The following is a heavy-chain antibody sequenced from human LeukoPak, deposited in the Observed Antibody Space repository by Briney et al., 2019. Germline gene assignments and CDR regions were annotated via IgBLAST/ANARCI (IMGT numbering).Heavy chain of an antibody. CDR2: IYYSGSI. CDR3: VVGHNYFDY. Sequence: SETLSLTCSVSGGSISSYYWSWIRQPPGKGLEWIGYIYYSGSINYNPSLKSRVTISVDTSKNQLSLKLSSVTAADTAVYYCVVGHNYFDYWGQGNLVTVSS. CDR1: GGSISSYY. J-gene: IGHJ4*02. V-gene: IGHV4-59*01. D-gene: IGHD2-15*01.